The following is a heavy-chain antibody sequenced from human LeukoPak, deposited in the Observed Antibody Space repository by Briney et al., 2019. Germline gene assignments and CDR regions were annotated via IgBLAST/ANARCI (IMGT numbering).Heavy chain of an antibody. Sequence: GESLKISCKGSGYSFTSYWISWVRQMPGKVLEWMGRVDPSDSYTNYSPSFQGHVTISADKSISTAYLQWSSLKASDTAMYYCARDSQIAVAANYWGQGTLVTVSS. J-gene: IGHJ4*02. CDR3: ARDSQIAVAANY. D-gene: IGHD6-19*01. CDR2: VDPSDSYT. CDR1: GYSFTSYW. V-gene: IGHV5-10-1*01.